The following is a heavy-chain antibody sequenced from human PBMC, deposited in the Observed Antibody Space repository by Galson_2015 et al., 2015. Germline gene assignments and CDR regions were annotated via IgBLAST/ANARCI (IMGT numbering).Heavy chain of an antibody. Sequence: QSGAEVKKPGESLRISCKGSGYTFTNYWISWVRQIPGKGLEWMGRIDPSDSYTDYSPSFQGHVTISADKSISTVYPQWSSLKASDTAMYYCALDRGGSYFPNWFDPWGQGTLVTVSS. D-gene: IGHD3-10*01. CDR2: IDPSDSYT. CDR1: GYTFTNYW. V-gene: IGHV5-10-1*01. CDR3: ALDRGGSYFPNWFDP. J-gene: IGHJ5*02.